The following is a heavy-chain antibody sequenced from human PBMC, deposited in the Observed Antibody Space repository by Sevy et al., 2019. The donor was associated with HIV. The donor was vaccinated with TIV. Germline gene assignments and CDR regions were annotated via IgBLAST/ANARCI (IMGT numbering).Heavy chain of an antibody. CDR3: ARDMTCGGDCYYFDD. CDR1: GDTFRKYV. Sequence: ASVKVSCKASGDTFRKYVISWVRQAPGQGLEWRGGIIPVYGTTNYAQKFQARVTFTADASTSTVYMELSRLRSEDTAVYYCARDMTCGGDCYYFDDWGQGTLVTVSS. V-gene: IGHV1-69*13. J-gene: IGHJ4*02. CDR2: IIPVYGTT. D-gene: IGHD2-21*02.